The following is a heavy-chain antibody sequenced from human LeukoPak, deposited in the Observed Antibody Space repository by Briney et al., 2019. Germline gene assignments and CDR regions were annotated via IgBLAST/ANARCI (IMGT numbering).Heavy chain of an antibody. Sequence: PGRSLRLSCAASGFTFSSYAMHWVRQAPGKGLEWVAVISYDGSNKYYADSVKGRFTISRDNSKNTLYLQMNSLRIDDTAVYYCARVAVEGREFFQHWGQGTLVTVSS. D-gene: IGHD6-19*01. V-gene: IGHV3-30*14. CDR2: ISYDGSNK. CDR1: GFTFSSYA. CDR3: ARVAVEGREFFQH. J-gene: IGHJ1*01.